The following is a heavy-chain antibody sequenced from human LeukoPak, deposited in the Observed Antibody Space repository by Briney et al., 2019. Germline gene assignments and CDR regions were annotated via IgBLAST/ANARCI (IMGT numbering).Heavy chain of an antibody. J-gene: IGHJ5*02. CDR3: ARGRLDYSDYLNWFDP. V-gene: IGHV3-21*01. CDR2: ISSSSSYI. Sequence: NPGGSLRLSCAASGFTFSSYSMNWVRQAPGKGLEWVSSISSSSSYIYYADSVKGRFTISRDNAKNSLYLQMNSLRAEDTAVYYCARGRLDYSDYLNWFDPWGQGTLVTVSS. D-gene: IGHD4-11*01. CDR1: GFTFSSYS.